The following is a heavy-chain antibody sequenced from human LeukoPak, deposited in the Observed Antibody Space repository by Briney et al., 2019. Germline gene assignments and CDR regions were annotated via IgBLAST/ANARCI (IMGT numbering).Heavy chain of an antibody. CDR1: GVSISSNSYY. V-gene: IGHV4-39*01. Sequence: SETLSLTCTVSGVSISSNSYYWGWIRQPPGKGLEWIGSIYYSGSTYYNPSLKSRVTISVDTSKNQFSLKLSSVTAADTAVYYCTRSIPSWLTPYFDYWGQGTLVTVSS. J-gene: IGHJ4*02. CDR2: IYYSGST. D-gene: IGHD3-22*01. CDR3: TRSIPSWLTPYFDY.